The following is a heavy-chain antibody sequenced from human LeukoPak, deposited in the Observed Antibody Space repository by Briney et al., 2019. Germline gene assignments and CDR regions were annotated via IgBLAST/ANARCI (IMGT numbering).Heavy chain of an antibody. Sequence: SETLSLTCTVSGGSLSSYFWSWIRPPAREGLGWVGRIYTSGSTNYNASLKSRVTMSVDTSKNQFSLKMNSVAAAATAVYYCARGGGSGSYYHYWGQGTLVTVSS. CDR3: ARGGGSGSYYHY. CDR2: IYTSGST. J-gene: IGHJ4*02. D-gene: IGHD3-10*01. V-gene: IGHV4-4*07. CDR1: GGSLSSYF.